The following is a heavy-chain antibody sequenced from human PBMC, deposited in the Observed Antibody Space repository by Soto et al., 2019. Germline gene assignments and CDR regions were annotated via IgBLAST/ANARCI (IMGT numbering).Heavy chain of an antibody. V-gene: IGHV2-5*02. CDR2: IYWDDDK. CDR1: GFSLSTSGVA. CDR3: VHQEWNNNNFYFDL. D-gene: IGHD4-4*01. J-gene: IGHJ2*01. Sequence: QITLKESGPELVKPTQTLTLTCTFSGFSLSTSGVAVGWIRQPPGKALEWLSLIYWDDDKRYSPSLKSRLTITKDTSKNHVVLTMTTMDPVDTATYYCVHQEWNNNNFYFDLGGRCTLVTVSS.